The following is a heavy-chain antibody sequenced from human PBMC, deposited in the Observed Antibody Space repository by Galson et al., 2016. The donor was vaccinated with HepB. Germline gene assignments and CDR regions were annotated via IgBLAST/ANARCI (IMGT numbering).Heavy chain of an antibody. J-gene: IGHJ5*02. D-gene: IGHD3-3*01. CDR3: ARDRAYYDFWSGVNWFDP. V-gene: IGHV3-53*01. CDR2: IYTGGST. CDR1: GFTVSRNQ. Sequence: SLRLSCAASGFTVSRNQMTWVRQAPGKGLEWVSVIYTGGSTYYGDSVKGRFTISRDNARNTLYLQMNSLRVEDTAVYYCARDRAYYDFWSGVNWFDPWGQGTLVTVSS.